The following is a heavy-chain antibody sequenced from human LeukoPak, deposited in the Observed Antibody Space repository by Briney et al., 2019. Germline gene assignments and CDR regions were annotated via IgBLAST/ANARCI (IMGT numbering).Heavy chain of an antibody. Sequence: GGSLRLSCAASGFTFSSYAMHWVRQAPGKGLEWVAVISYDGSNKYYADSVKGRFTISRDNSKNTLYLQMNSLRAEDTAVYYCARGPPLWSKIAVAGTDFDYWGQGTLVTVFS. CDR3: ARGPPLWSKIAVAGTDFDY. J-gene: IGHJ4*02. CDR2: ISYDGSNK. CDR1: GFTFSSYA. D-gene: IGHD6-19*01. V-gene: IGHV3-30-3*01.